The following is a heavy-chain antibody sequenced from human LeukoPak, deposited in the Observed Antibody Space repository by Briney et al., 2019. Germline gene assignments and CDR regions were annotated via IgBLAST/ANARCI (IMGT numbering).Heavy chain of an antibody. D-gene: IGHD2-15*01. CDR2: ISHDGSNN. Sequence: PGRSLRLSCAASGFTFSSYGMHWVRQAPGKGLEWVAVISHDGSNNYYADSVKGRFTISRDNSKNTLYLQMISLRAEDTAVYYCAKDTCSGGSCYYYYGMDVWGQGTTVTVSS. CDR1: GFTFSSYG. CDR3: AKDTCSGGSCYYYYGMDV. J-gene: IGHJ6*02. V-gene: IGHV3-30*19.